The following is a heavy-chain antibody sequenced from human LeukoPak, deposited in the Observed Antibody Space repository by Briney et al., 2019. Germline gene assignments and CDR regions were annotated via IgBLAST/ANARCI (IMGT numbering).Heavy chain of an antibody. CDR2: IHSDGNST. CDR1: GFTFDDYA. V-gene: IGHV3-74*01. CDR3: AREATPGVPRGLLL. D-gene: IGHD3-22*01. J-gene: IGHJ4*02. Sequence: PGGSLRLSCAPSGFTFDDYAMHWVRHAPGKGLVWVSRIHSDGNSTTYADSVKGRFTISRDNAKSTLYLQMNSLRAEDTAVYYCAREATPGVPRGLLLWGQGTLVTVSS.